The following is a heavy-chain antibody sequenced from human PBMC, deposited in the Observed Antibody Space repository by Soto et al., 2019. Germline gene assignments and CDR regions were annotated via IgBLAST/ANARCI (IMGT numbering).Heavy chain of an antibody. CDR2: IRSKAYGGTT. Sequence: SLRLSCTASGFTFGDYAMSWVRQAPGKGLEWVGFIRSKAYGGTTEYAASVKGKFTISRDDSKSIAYLQMNSLKTEDTAVYYCTRVEIIAAAGRVYYYYGMDVWGQRTTVTVSS. D-gene: IGHD6-13*01. J-gene: IGHJ6*02. CDR3: TRVEIIAAAGRVYYYYGMDV. V-gene: IGHV3-49*04. CDR1: GFTFGDYA.